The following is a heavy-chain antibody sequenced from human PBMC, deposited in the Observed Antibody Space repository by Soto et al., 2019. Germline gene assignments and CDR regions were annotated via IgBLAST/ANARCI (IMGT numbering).Heavy chain of an antibody. CDR2: ISGSGGST. Sequence: EVQLLESGGGLVQPGGSLRLSCAAAGFTFSSYAMSWVRQAPGPGLEWVSDISGSGGSTYYADSVKGRFTISRDTSKDTLYLQMNSLRDDDPAVFYCANRHDSSGYYYDYWGQGTLVNVSS. D-gene: IGHD3-22*01. J-gene: IGHJ4*02. CDR3: ANRHDSSGYYYDY. V-gene: IGHV3-23*01. CDR1: GFTFSSYA.